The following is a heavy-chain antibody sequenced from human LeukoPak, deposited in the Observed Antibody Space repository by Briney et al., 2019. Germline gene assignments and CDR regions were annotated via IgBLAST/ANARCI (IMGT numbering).Heavy chain of an antibody. Sequence: GGSLRLSCAASGFTFSSFAMNWVRQAPGKGLEWVSNISGSGDTTHYTDSVKGRFTVSRDNSKNTLYLQMNSLRVEDTAVYYCAKARVKGGLPSLFDYWGQGTLVTVSS. J-gene: IGHJ4*02. CDR2: ISGSGDTT. D-gene: IGHD5-12*01. V-gene: IGHV3-23*01. CDR3: AKARVKGGLPSLFDY. CDR1: GFTFSSFA.